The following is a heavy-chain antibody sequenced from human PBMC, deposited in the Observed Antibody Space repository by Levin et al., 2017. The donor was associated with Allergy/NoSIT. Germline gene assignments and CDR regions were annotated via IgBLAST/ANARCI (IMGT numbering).Heavy chain of an antibody. CDR1: GYTFNNYD. J-gene: IGHJ6*02. Sequence: GESLKISCKASGYTFNNYDINWVRQAAGQGLEWLGWMNPNSGKTGYAQKFQGRVTMTRDTSISTAYLELSRLNSDDTAVYYCARNEKMVSRYYGLDVWGEGTTVTVYS. V-gene: IGHV1-8*01. CDR2: MNPNSGKT. D-gene: IGHD5-24*01. CDR3: ARNEKMVSRYYGLDV.